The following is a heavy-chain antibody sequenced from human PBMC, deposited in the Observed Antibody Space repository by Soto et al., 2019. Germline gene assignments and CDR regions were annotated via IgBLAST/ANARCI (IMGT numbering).Heavy chain of an antibody. CDR1: GFTFSTYS. CDR2: IGSSSSYI. Sequence: EVQLVESGGGLVKPGGSLRLSCAASGFTFSTYSFNWVRQAPGKGLEWVSFIGSSSSYIYYADSVKGRFTISRDNAKNSLYLQRNSLRAEDTAVYYCASQIVGATRFWGQGTLVTVSS. J-gene: IGHJ4*02. CDR3: ASQIVGATRF. V-gene: IGHV3-21*01. D-gene: IGHD1-26*01.